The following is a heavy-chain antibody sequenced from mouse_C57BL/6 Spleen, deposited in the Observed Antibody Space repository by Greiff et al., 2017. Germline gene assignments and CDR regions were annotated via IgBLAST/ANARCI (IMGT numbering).Heavy chain of an antibody. J-gene: IGHJ4*01. CDR2: IWGDGST. CDR1: GFTFSSYG. CDR3: AKEGGNGSAMDY. V-gene: IGHV2-3*01. D-gene: IGHD2-1*01. Sequence: VKLMESGGDLVKPGGSLKLSRAASGFTFSSYGMSWVRQPPGKGLEWLGVIWGDGSTNYHSALISRLSISKDNSKSQVFLKLNSLQTDDTATYYCAKEGGNGSAMDYWGQGTSVTVSS.